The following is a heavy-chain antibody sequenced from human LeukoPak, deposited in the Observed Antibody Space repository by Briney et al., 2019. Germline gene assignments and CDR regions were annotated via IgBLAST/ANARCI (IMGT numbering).Heavy chain of an antibody. CDR3: ARGLGIVVVVAATPERDAFDI. D-gene: IGHD2-15*01. J-gene: IGHJ3*02. CDR2: INHSGST. V-gene: IGHV4-34*01. Sequence: SETLSLTCAVYGGSLSGYYWSWIRQPPGKGLEWIGEINHSGSTNYNPSLKSRVTISVDTSKNQFSLKLSSVTAADTAVYYCARGLGIVVVVAATPERDAFDIWGQGTMVTVSS. CDR1: GGSLSGYY.